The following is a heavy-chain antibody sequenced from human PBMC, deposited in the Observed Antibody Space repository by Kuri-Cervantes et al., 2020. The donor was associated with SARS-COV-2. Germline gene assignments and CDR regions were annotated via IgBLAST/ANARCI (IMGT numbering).Heavy chain of an antibody. CDR1: GCTSSSYG. Sequence: SLILHCAAPGCTSSSYGMHWVRQAPGKGLEWVAVITYDGSKKYYADAVKGRFTISRDNSKNTLYLQMNSLRAEYTAVYYCAKDRVGRNYYDSSGLFDYWGQGTLVTVSS. J-gene: IGHJ4*02. CDR2: ITYDGSKK. V-gene: IGHV3-30*18. CDR3: AKDRVGRNYYDSSGLFDY. D-gene: IGHD3-22*01.